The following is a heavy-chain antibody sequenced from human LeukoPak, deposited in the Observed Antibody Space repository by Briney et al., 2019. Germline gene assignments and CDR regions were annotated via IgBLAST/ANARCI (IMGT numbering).Heavy chain of an antibody. V-gene: IGHV3-30*02. D-gene: IGHD5-12*01. CDR1: GFTFSSYG. CDR2: IRYDGSNK. Sequence: GGSLRLSCAASGFTFSSYGIHWVRQAPGKGLEWVAFIRYDGSNKYYADSVKGRFTISRDNSKNTLYLQMNSLRAEDRAVYYCVRALSGYDDYWGQGTLVTVSS. CDR3: VRALSGYDDY. J-gene: IGHJ4*02.